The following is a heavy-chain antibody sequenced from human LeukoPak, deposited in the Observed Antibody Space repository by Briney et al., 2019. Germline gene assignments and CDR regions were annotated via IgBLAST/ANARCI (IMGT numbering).Heavy chain of an antibody. CDR1: GFTFSSYA. Sequence: PGGSLRLSCAASGFTFSSYAMSWVRQAPGKGLEWVSAISGTGGRTYYADSVKGRFTISRDNSKNTLYLQMNSLRAEDTAVYYCAKDLRSSSWYGEYFQHWGQGTLVTVSS. D-gene: IGHD6-13*01. V-gene: IGHV3-23*01. J-gene: IGHJ1*01. CDR3: AKDLRSSSWYGEYFQH. CDR2: ISGTGGRT.